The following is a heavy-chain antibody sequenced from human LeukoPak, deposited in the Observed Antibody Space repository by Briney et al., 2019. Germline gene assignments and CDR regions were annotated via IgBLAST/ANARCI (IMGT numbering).Heavy chain of an antibody. Sequence: GGSLRLSCTVSGFTFSGYWMSWVRQAPGKGLEWVANIRDDGGLKNYVDSVKGRFTISRDNAKNSVSLQMNSLRAEDTAVYYCARDLPWGYFDYWGQETLVTVSS. J-gene: IGHJ4*02. CDR1: GFTFSGYW. V-gene: IGHV3-7*01. D-gene: IGHD7-27*01. CDR3: ARDLPWGYFDY. CDR2: IRDDGGLK.